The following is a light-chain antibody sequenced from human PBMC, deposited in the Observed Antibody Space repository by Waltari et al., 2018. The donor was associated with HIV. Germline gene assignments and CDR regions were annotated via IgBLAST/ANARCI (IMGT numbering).Light chain of an antibody. Sequence: EIVFKQSPAMLSVSPGEGATLSCRARQSVGNNLAWYQQKPDLDPRRLLSEVFTRAPAIPIRFSCSGSGTDFTLTLSSLQSEAFAVSYCQRYNKGLRSFTFGPGTKVDI. V-gene: IGKV3D-15*01. CDR2: EVF. CDR1: QSVGNN. J-gene: IGKJ3*01. CDR3: QRYNKGLRSFT.